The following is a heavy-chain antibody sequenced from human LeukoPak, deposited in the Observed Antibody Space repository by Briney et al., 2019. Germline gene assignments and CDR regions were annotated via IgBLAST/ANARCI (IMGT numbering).Heavy chain of an antibody. CDR2: INHSGST. CDR1: GGSFSGYY. D-gene: IGHD3-9*01. Sequence: SETLSLTCAVYGGSFSGYYWSWIRQPPGKGLEWIGEINHSGSTNYNPSLKSRVTISVDTSKNQFSLKLSSVTAADTAVYYCAREAGLTGYHQADYWGQGTLVTVSS. CDR3: AREAGLTGYHQADY. J-gene: IGHJ4*02. V-gene: IGHV4-34*01.